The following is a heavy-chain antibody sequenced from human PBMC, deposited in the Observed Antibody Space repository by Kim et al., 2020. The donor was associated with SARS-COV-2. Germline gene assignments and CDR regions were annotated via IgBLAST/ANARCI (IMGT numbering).Heavy chain of an antibody. J-gene: IGHJ3*02. CDR1: GGTFSSYA. CDR3: ARAHFWSGYSLKQNAFDI. Sequence: SVKVSCKASGGTFSSYAISWVRQAPGQGLEWMGGIIPIFGTANYAQKFQGRVTITADESTSTAYMELSSLRSEDTAVYYCARAHFWSGYSLKQNAFDIWGQGTMVTVSS. V-gene: IGHV1-69*13. CDR2: IIPIFGTA. D-gene: IGHD3-3*02.